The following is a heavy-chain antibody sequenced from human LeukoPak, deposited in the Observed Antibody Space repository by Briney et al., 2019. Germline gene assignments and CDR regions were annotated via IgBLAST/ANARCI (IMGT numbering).Heavy chain of an antibody. V-gene: IGHV4-59*12. Sequence: PSETLSLTCTVSGGSISNYYWSWIRQPPGKGLEWIGYIYYSGSTNYNPSLKSRVTISVDTSKNQFSLKLSSVTAADTAVYYCARGSGMRRGYSYDFWGQGTLVTVSS. CDR1: GGSISNYY. J-gene: IGHJ4*02. D-gene: IGHD5-18*01. CDR2: IYYSGST. CDR3: ARGSGMRRGYSYDF.